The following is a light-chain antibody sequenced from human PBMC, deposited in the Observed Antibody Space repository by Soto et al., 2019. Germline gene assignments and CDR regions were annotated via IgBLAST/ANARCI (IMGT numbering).Light chain of an antibody. CDR3: QQYTSYSWT. CDR2: KAS. J-gene: IGKJ1*01. Sequence: DIQMTQSPSTLSASVGDRVTITCRASQSVSTWLAWYQQKPGKAPNLLIYKASNLESGVPSRFSGSGSGTEFTLTISNLQPDDFATYYCQQYTSYSWTFGQGIKVEVK. CDR1: QSVSTW. V-gene: IGKV1-5*03.